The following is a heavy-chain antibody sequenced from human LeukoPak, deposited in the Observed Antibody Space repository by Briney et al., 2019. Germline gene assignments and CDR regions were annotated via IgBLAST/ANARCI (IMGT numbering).Heavy chain of an antibody. J-gene: IGHJ3*02. V-gene: IGHV3-23*01. CDR1: GFTFSTYG. Sequence: GGSLRLSCAASGFTFSTYGMTWVRQAPGKGLEWVSAISGSGGSTYYADSVKGRFTISRDNSKNTLYLQMNSLRAEDTAVYYCAKFPVAAVRDDAFDIWGQGTMVTVSS. D-gene: IGHD6-19*01. CDR2: ISGSGGST. CDR3: AKFPVAAVRDDAFDI.